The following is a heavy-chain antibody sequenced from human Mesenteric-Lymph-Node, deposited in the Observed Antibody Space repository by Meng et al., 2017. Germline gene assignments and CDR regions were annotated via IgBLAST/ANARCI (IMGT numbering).Heavy chain of an antibody. CDR2: ISASGDRT. CDR3: AKSPGQWLGPYYFDY. J-gene: IGHJ4*02. D-gene: IGHD6-19*01. Sequence: GESLKISCAVSGFTFSNYAMSWVRQAPGKGLEWVSGISASGDRTYYADSVKGRFTFSRDNSKNTLFLQMASLRAEDTAVYYCAKSPGQWLGPYYFDYWGQGALVTVSS. V-gene: IGHV3-23*01. CDR1: GFTFSNYA.